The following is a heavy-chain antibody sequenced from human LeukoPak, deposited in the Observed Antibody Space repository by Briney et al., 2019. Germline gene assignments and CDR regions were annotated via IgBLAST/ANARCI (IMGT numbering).Heavy chain of an antibody. J-gene: IGHJ4*02. D-gene: IGHD2-15*01. Sequence: QAGGSLRLSCAASEFTFTGDRMSWVRQAPGKGLEWVANIKRGGSETYYVDSVKGRFIISRDNAKNSLYLEMNSLRGEDTAVYYCARVWCSSDSCFGWDYWGQGTLVTVSS. CDR1: EFTFTGDR. CDR2: IKRGGSET. CDR3: ARVWCSSDSCFGWDY. V-gene: IGHV3-7*01.